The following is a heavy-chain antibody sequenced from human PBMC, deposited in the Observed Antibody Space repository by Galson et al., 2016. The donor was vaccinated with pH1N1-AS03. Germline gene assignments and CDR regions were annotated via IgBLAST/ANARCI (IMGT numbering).Heavy chain of an antibody. Sequence: SLRLSCAASGSTFNSYWMSWVRQAPGKGPEWVAHINQDGSEKYYVDSVKGRFTISRDNAKNSLYLQMNSLRAEDTAVYYCASAPRGSGSSYYFDLWGQGTLVTVSS. CDR1: GSTFNSYW. CDR3: ASAPRGSGSSYYFDL. CDR2: INQDGSEK. D-gene: IGHD6-6*01. J-gene: IGHJ4*02. V-gene: IGHV3-7*03.